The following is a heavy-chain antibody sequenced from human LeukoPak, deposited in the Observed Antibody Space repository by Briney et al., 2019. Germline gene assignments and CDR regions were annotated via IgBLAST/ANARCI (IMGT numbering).Heavy chain of an antibody. CDR2: ISSLGDST. Sequence: PGGSLRLSCATSGFTFSSVAMHWVRQAPGKGLEYVSSISSLGDSTYYGNSVKARFTISRDNFKNILYLQMGSLRAEDNGVYFCAKGGAFFGSGSYFNEALDSWGQGILVTVSS. V-gene: IGHV3-64*01. CDR3: AKGGAFFGSGSYFNEALDS. D-gene: IGHD3-10*01. J-gene: IGHJ4*02. CDR1: GFTFSSVA.